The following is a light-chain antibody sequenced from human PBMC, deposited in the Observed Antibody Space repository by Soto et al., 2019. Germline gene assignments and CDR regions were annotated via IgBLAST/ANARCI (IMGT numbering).Light chain of an antibody. V-gene: IGKV3-20*01. J-gene: IGKJ3*01. Sequence: EIVLTQSPGTLSLSPGDRATLSCRASQSVDSTDLAWYQQRPGQAPRLLIYAASSRATGIPDRFSGFGSGTDFTLTISRLEPEDFAVYSCQQYGSSPRTFGPGTKVDI. CDR2: AAS. CDR1: QSVDSTD. CDR3: QQYGSSPRT.